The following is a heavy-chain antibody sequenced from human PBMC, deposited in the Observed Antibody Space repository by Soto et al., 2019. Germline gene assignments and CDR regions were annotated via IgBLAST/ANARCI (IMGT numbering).Heavy chain of an antibody. CDR1: GFTFSTYA. D-gene: IGHD4-17*01. J-gene: IGHJ3*01. Sequence: GGSLRLSCAASGFTFSTYAMSCVRQAPGKGLEWVSAISGSGSDTYHADSVKGRFTISRDNSISTLYLQMNSLRTEDTAVYYCAHPRGYGVFDAYDFWGQGAMVTVSS. CDR3: AHPRGYGVFDAYDF. V-gene: IGHV3-23*01. CDR2: ISGSGSDT.